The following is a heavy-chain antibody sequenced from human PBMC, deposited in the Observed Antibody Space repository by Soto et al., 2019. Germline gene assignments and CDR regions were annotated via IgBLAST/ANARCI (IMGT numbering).Heavy chain of an antibody. Sequence: PGGSLRLSCAASGFTFSSYSMNWARQAPGKGLEWVANIKEDGSEKYYVDSVKGRFTISRDNAKNSLYLQMNSLRADDTAVYYCATVGWFTGSDSWGQGTLVTVSS. CDR1: GFTFSSYS. D-gene: IGHD3-10*01. V-gene: IGHV3-7*01. CDR2: IKEDGSEK. J-gene: IGHJ4*02. CDR3: ATVGWFTGSDS.